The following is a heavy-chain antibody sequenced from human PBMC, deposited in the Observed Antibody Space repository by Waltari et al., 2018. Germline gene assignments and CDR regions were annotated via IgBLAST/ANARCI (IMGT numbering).Heavy chain of an antibody. V-gene: IGHV3-48*01. J-gene: IGHJ4*02. D-gene: IGHD6-19*01. CDR2: ISASRAAI. CDR1: GFTFGVFS. CDR3: ATEPAPGAGINY. Sequence: ELQLVESGGGFVQPGGSRRLSCLGSGFTFGVFSMHWIRQAPGKGLEWVAYISASRAAIYYAESVKGRLTISRDNAKNSLFLQMTNLGVEDTAVYYCATEPAPGAGINYWGQGILVTVSS.